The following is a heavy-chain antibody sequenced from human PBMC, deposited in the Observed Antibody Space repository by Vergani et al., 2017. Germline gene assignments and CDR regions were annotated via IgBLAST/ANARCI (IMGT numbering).Heavy chain of an antibody. Sequence: QVQLVESGGGVVQPGRSLRLSCAASGLTFSSYAMHWVRQAPGKGLEWVAVISYDGSNKYYADSVKGRFTISRDNSKNTLYLQMNSLRAEDTAVYYCAREKTTSKGRRCGFDYWGQGTLVTVSS. V-gene: IGHV3-30-3*01. CDR1: GLTFSSYA. J-gene: IGHJ4*02. D-gene: IGHD1/OR15-1a*01. CDR2: ISYDGSNK. CDR3: AREKTTSKGRRCGFDY.